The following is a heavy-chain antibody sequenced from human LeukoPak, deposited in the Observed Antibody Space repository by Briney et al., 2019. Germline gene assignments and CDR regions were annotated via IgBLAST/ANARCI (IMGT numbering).Heavy chain of an antibody. Sequence: PGGSLRLSCAASGLTVSRHYMTWVRQAPGKGLEWLSVISTGGTTNYADSVKGRFTISRDNSKNTLYLQMNSLRAEDTAVYYCAKGGGVYDILTGYYFDYWGQGTLVTVSS. J-gene: IGHJ4*02. V-gene: IGHV3-53*01. CDR1: GLTVSRHY. D-gene: IGHD3-9*01. CDR2: ISTGGTT. CDR3: AKGGGVYDILTGYYFDY.